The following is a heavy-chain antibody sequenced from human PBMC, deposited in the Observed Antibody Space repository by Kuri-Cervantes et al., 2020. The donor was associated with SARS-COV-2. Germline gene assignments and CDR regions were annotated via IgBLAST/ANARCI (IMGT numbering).Heavy chain of an antibody. CDR1: GDSMSSYY. CDR2: IYASGST. Sequence: GSLRLSCIVSGDSMSSYYWGWIRQPAGKGLEWIGRIYASGSTNYNPSLKSRVTLSVDTSKNQFSLKLSSVTAADTAVYYCARQVFDAFDIWGQGTMVTVSS. J-gene: IGHJ3*02. CDR3: ARQVFDAFDI. V-gene: IGHV4-4*07.